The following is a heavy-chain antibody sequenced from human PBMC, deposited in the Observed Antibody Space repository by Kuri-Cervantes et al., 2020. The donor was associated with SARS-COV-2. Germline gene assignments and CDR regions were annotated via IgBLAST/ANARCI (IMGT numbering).Heavy chain of an antibody. V-gene: IGHV4-39*07. CDR1: GGSISSSSYY. CDR3: ARTSIWFGDLLSRPNWFDP. CDR2: IYYSGST. Sequence: SETLSLTCTVSGGSISSSSYYWGWIRQPPGKGLEWIGSIYYSGSTYYNPSLKSRVTISVDTSKNQFSLKLSSVTAADTAVYYCARTSIWFGDLLSRPNWFDPWSQGTLVTVSS. J-gene: IGHJ5*02. D-gene: IGHD3-10*01.